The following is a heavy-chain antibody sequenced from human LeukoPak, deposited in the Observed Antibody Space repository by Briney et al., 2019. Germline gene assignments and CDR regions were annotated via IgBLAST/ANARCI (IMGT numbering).Heavy chain of an antibody. CDR3: ATDSGSYYYFDY. CDR1: GFTFSSYW. J-gene: IGHJ4*02. V-gene: IGHV3-53*01. D-gene: IGHD3-10*01. CDR2: IYSGGST. Sequence: PGGSLRLSCEASGFTFSSYWMSWVRQAPGKGLEWVSVIYSGGSTYYADSVKGRFTISRDNSKNTLYLQMNSLRAEDTAVYYCATDSGSYYYFDYWGQGTLVTVSS.